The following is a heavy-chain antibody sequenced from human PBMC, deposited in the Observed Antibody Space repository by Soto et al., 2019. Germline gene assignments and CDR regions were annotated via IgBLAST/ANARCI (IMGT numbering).Heavy chain of an antibody. CDR3: ARGVVVVAATYGMDV. D-gene: IGHD2-15*01. J-gene: IGHJ6*02. CDR2: ISSNGGST. Sequence: EVQLVESGGGLVQPGGSLRLSCAASGFTFSSYARHWVRQAPGKGLEYVSAISSNGGSTYYANSVKGRFTISRDNSKNTLYLQMGSLRAEDMAVYYCARGVVVVAATYGMDVWGQGTTVTVSS. V-gene: IGHV3-64*01. CDR1: GFTFSSYA.